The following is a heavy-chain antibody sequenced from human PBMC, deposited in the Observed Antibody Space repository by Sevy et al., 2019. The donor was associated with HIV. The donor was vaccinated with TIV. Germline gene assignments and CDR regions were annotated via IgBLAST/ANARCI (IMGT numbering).Heavy chain of an antibody. J-gene: IGHJ4*02. CDR3: AKDLDSSALYDVGGY. D-gene: IGHD6-19*01. Sequence: GGSLRLSCVASGFTFSKYAMNWARQAPGKGLEWVSLISTTGDRTHYADSVKGRFTISRDDSKNMLYLQMNNLRAEDTAIYYCAKDLDSSALYDVGGYWGQGTLVTVSS. V-gene: IGHV3-23*01. CDR2: ISTTGDRT. CDR1: GFTFSKYA.